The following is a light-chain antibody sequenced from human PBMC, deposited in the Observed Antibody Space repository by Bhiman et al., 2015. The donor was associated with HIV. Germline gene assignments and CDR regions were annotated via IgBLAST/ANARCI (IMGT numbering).Light chain of an antibody. CDR1: SSNIGSNT. CDR3: SSLTSSITYV. V-gene: IGLV1-44*01. CDR2: DVS. J-gene: IGLJ1*01. Sequence: QLVLTQPPSASGTPGQRVTISCSGSSSNIGSNTVNWYQQLPGTAPKLVIYDVSNRPSGVSNRFSGSKSGNTASLTISGLQAEDEADYYCSSLTSSITYVFGTGTNVT.